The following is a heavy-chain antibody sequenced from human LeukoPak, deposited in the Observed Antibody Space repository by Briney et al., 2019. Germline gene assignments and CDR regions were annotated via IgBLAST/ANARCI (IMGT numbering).Heavy chain of an antibody. V-gene: IGHV3-15*01. Sequence: GGSLRLSCAASGFTFSNAWMSWVRQAPGKGLEWVGRIKSKTESETTDYAAPVKGRFTISTDDSKNTVYLQMTSLNSEDTAVYYCSTLPGMLGYWGQGTLVTVSS. D-gene: IGHD1-1*01. CDR3: STLPGMLGY. CDR2: IKSKTESETT. J-gene: IGHJ4*02. CDR1: GFTFSNAW.